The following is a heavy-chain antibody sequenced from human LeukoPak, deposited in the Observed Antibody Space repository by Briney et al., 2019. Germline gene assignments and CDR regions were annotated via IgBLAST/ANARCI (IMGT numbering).Heavy chain of an antibody. Sequence: SETLSLTCTVSGGSISSSSYYWGWIRQPPGKGLEWIGSIYYSGSTYYNPSLKSRVTISVDTSKNQFSLKLSSVTAADTAVYYCARATLLWFGELLPYDYWGQGTLVTVSS. V-gene: IGHV4-39*01. CDR2: IYYSGST. J-gene: IGHJ4*02. CDR3: ARATLLWFGELLPYDY. CDR1: GGSISSSSYY. D-gene: IGHD3-10*01.